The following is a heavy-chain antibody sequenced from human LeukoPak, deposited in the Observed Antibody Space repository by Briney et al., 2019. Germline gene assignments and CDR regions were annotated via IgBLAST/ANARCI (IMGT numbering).Heavy chain of an antibody. CDR1: GGSISSGGYS. Sequence: PSETLSLTCAVSGGSISSGGYSWSWIRQPPGRGLEWIGYIYHSGSTHYKPSLKSRVTISVDTSKNQFSLKLNSVTATDTAVYYCARHYGPWGQGTLVTVSS. D-gene: IGHD3-10*01. J-gene: IGHJ4*02. V-gene: IGHV4-30-2*03. CDR2: IYHSGST. CDR3: ARHYGP.